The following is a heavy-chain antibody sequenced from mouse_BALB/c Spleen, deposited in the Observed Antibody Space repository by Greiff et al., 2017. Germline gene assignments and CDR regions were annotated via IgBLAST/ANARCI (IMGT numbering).Heavy chain of an antibody. CDR3: ARETVLRIYAMDY. CDR2: IDPANGNT. Sequence: EAQLVESGAELVKPGASVKLSCTASGFNIKDTYMHWVKQRPEQGLEWIGRIDPANGNTKYDPKFQGKATITADTSSNTAYLQLSSLTSEDTAVYYCARETVLRIYAMDYWGQGTSVTVSS. J-gene: IGHJ4*01. D-gene: IGHD1-1*01. V-gene: IGHV14-3*02. CDR1: GFNIKDTY.